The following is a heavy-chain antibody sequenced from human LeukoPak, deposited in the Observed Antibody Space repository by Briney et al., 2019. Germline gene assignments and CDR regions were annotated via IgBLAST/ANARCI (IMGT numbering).Heavy chain of an antibody. V-gene: IGHV6-1*01. CDR3: ARGYYCDS. J-gene: IGHJ4*02. CDR1: GDSVSNYTTA. CDR2: TYYRSKWYN. Sequence: SQTLSLTCAISGDSVSNYTTAWSWIRQSPSRGLEWLGRTYYRSKWYNEYAVSVKSRITIDPDTSKNQFSLQLSSVTPEDTAVYYCARGYYCDSWGQGTLVTVSS.